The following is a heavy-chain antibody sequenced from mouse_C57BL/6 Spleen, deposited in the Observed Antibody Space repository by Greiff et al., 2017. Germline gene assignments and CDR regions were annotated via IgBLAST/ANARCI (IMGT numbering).Heavy chain of an antibody. V-gene: IGHV1-59*01. CDR3: ARSNWGNWFAY. J-gene: IGHJ3*01. D-gene: IGHD4-1*01. Sequence: VQLQQPGAELVRPGTSVKLSCKASGYTFTSYWMHWVKQRPGQGLEWIGVIDPSDSYTNYNQKFKGKATLTVDTSSSTAYMQLSSLTSEDSAVYYCARSNWGNWFAYWGQGTLVTVSA. CDR1: GYTFTSYW. CDR2: IDPSDSYT.